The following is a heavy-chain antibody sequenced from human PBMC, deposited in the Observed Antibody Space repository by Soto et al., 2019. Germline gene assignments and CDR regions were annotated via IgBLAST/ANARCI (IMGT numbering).Heavy chain of an antibody. CDR3: ARVGRRRGVVVAAHRWYFDY. V-gene: IGHV4-31*03. J-gene: IGHJ4*02. D-gene: IGHD2-15*01. CDR1: GGSISSGGYY. CDR2: IYYSGST. Sequence: PSETLSLTCTVSGGSISSGGYYWSWIRQHPGKGLEWIGYIYYSGSTYYNPSLKSRVTISVDTSKNQFSLKLSSVTAADTAVYYCARVGRRRGVVVAAHRWYFDYWGQGTLVTVSS.